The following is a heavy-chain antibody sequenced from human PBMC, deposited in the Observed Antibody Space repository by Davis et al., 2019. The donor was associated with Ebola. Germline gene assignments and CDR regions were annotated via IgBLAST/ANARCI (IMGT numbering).Heavy chain of an antibody. J-gene: IGHJ6*02. D-gene: IGHD3-10*01. CDR2: FDPEGGET. Sequence: ASVKVSCKVSGYPLTELSMNWVRQAPGKGLEWVGAFDPEGGETIYAQRFQGRVTMTEDTSTDTAYLELSSLRSDDTAVYYCARDLSYSYYYHYYGMDVWGQGTTVTVSS. CDR3: ARDLSYSYYYHYYGMDV. CDR1: GYPLTELS. V-gene: IGHV1-24*01.